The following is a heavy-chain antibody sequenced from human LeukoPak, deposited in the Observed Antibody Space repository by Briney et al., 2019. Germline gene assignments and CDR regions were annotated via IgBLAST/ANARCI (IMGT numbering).Heavy chain of an antibody. D-gene: IGHD2-15*01. Sequence: ASVKVSCKASGYTFTSYAMHWLRQAPGQRLEGMGWINAGNGNKKYSQKFQGTVTITSGTSPGTAYMELSSLRSEGTAVYYCARAVVVVAAFDYWGQGTLVTVSS. CDR3: ARAVVVVAAFDY. J-gene: IGHJ4*02. V-gene: IGHV1-3*01. CDR2: INAGNGNK. CDR1: GYTFTSYA.